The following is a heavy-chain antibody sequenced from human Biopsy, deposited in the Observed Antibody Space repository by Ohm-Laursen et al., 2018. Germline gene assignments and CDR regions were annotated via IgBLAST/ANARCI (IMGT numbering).Heavy chain of an antibody. Sequence: GTLSLTCTVSGDSVSSGSFYWTWIRQPPGQGLEYIGYIYDRGSTANYNPSPESRVTMSVDMPKNQCSLKLSSVTAADTAIYYCARGMRSSGWPYFDSWGQGTLVTVSS. CDR2: IYDRGSTA. V-gene: IGHV4-61*01. J-gene: IGHJ4*02. D-gene: IGHD6-19*01. CDR3: ARGMRSSGWPYFDS. CDR1: GDSVSSGSFY.